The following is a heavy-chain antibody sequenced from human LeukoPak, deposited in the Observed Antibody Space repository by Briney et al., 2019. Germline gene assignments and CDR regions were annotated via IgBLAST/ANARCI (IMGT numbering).Heavy chain of an antibody. J-gene: IGHJ2*01. V-gene: IGHV3-7*03. CDR3: AKGSGSGWPHWYFDL. D-gene: IGHD6-19*01. Sequence: GGSLRLSCAASGFTFSNYWMSWVRQAPGKGLEWVATIKQDGTETFYADSVKGRFTISRDNAKNSLYLQMNSLRAEDMALYYCAKGSGSGWPHWYFDLWGRGTLVTVSS. CDR1: GFTFSNYW. CDR2: IKQDGTET.